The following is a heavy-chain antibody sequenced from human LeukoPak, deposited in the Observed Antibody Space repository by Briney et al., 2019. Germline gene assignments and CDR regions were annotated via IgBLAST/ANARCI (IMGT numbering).Heavy chain of an antibody. CDR3: AKGRIVVVPAAIIGVDY. CDR1: GFTFSSYA. CDR2: ISGSGGST. D-gene: IGHD2-2*01. Sequence: GGSLRLSCAASGFTFSSYAMSWVRQAPGKGLEWVSAISGSGGSTYYADSVKGRFTISRDNSKNTLYLQMNSLRAEDTAVYYCAKGRIVVVPAAIIGVDYWGQGTLVTVSS. V-gene: IGHV3-23*01. J-gene: IGHJ4*02.